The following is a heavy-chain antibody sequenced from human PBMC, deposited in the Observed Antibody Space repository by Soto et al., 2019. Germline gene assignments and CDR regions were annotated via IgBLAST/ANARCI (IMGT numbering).Heavy chain of an antibody. CDR1: GFTFGSYA. CDR3: AKWLRGGSYYCDF. CDR2: LVDSSQHT. Sequence: GGSLRLSCAASGFTFGSYAMSWVRQAPGKGLEWVSLVDSSQHTFYAESVKGRFTVSRDNSKNMVYLQMNSLTADDTALYYCAKWLRGGSYYCDFWGQGTMVTVSS. D-gene: IGHD2-15*01. J-gene: IGHJ4*02. V-gene: IGHV3-23*01.